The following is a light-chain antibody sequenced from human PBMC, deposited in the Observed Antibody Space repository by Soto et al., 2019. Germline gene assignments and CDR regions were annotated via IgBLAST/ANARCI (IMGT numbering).Light chain of an antibody. CDR3: QVWETSSDHPVV. CDR2: ANS. CDR1: RSNIDMNS. V-gene: IGLV1-44*01. Sequence: QSVPTQPPSVSGTPGQRVTITCSGSRSNIDMNSVNWYGQVPGTAPRLLIYANSHRPSGVPDRFSGSKSGASASLAISGLQSEDEADYYCQVWETSSDHPVVFGGGTKLTVL. J-gene: IGLJ2*01.